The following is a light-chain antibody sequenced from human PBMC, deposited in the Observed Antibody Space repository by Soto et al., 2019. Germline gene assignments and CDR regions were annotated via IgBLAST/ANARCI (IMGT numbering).Light chain of an antibody. V-gene: IGKV1-39*01. CDR3: NQSYSTLFT. CDR2: AVS. Sequence: IQMTQFPSSLSASVGDRVTITCRAGQTVIRYLNWYQQKPGRAPNLLIYAVSNLQSGVPSRCSGSEYGTEFTLTISDLQPEDFATYYCNQSYSTLFTLVPGTKVEI. J-gene: IGKJ3*01. CDR1: QTVIRY.